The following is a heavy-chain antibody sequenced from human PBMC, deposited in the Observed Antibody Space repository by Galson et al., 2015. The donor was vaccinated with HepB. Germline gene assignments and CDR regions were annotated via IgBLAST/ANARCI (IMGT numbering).Heavy chain of an antibody. J-gene: IGHJ2*01. CDR3: ARVYFGSGSSSAYWYFDL. V-gene: IGHV3-21*01. D-gene: IGHD3-10*01. CDR1: GFRLSSYS. CDR2: IHSSGFYK. Sequence: SLRLSCAASGFRLSSYSMNWVRQAPGKGLEWVSSIHSSGFYKYYAGSVKGRFTISRDNARNSLYLQMNSLRDEDTAVYYCARVYFGSGSSSAYWYFDLWGRGALVTVSS.